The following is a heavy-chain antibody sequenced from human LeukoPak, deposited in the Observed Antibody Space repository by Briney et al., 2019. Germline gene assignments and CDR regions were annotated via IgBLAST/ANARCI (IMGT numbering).Heavy chain of an antibody. CDR1: GFTFSSYA. CDR3: AKDGPQRDADLYFQH. J-gene: IGHJ1*01. D-gene: IGHD2-2*01. Sequence: GGSLRLSCAASGFTFSSYAMHWVRQAPGKGLEWVAVISYDGSNKYYADSVKGRFTISRDNSKNTLYLQMNSLRPEDTAVYYCAKDGPQRDADLYFQHWGQGTLVTVSS. CDR2: ISYDGSNK. V-gene: IGHV3-30-3*01.